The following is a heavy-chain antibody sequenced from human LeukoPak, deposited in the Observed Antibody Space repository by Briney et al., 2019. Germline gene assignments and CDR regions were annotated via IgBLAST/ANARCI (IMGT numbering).Heavy chain of an antibody. V-gene: IGHV3-21*01. J-gene: IGHJ4*02. D-gene: IGHD3-22*01. Sequence: GGSLRLSCAASRFTFSSYSMNWVRQAPGKGLEWVTSISSSSSYIYYADSVKGGFTISRDNAKNSLYLQRNSLRAEDTAVYYCARGTTMIVVVSIDYWGQGTLVTVSS. CDR2: ISSSSSYI. CDR1: RFTFSSYS. CDR3: ARGTTMIVVVSIDY.